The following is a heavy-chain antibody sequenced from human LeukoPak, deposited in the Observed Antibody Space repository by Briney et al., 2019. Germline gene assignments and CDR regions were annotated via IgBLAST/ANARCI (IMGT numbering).Heavy chain of an antibody. CDR2: IRNDGSNE. D-gene: IGHD1-26*01. J-gene: IGHJ4*02. Sequence: GSLRLSCAASGFRFSVYAMHWVRQAQGKGLEWVALIRNDGSNENYAGSVKGRFTISRDNSKNTLYLQMNSLRAEDTAVYYCALSGSSPLVDYWGQGTLVTVSS. CDR1: GFRFSVYA. CDR3: ALSGSSPLVDY. V-gene: IGHV3-30*02.